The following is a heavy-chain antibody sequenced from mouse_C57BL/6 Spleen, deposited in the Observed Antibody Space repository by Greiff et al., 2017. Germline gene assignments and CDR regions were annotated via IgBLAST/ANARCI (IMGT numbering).Heavy chain of an antibody. CDR2: IRNKANGYTT. CDR1: GFTFTDYY. J-gene: IGHJ2*01. D-gene: IGHD1-1*01. Sequence: EVKLMESGGGLVQPGGSLSLSCAASGFTFTDYYMSWVRQPPGKALEWLGFIRNKANGYTTEYSASVKGRFTISRDNSQSILYLQMNALRAEDEATDYYARCGSSYDLFDYWGQGTTLTVSS. V-gene: IGHV7-3*01. CDR3: ARCGSSYDLFDY.